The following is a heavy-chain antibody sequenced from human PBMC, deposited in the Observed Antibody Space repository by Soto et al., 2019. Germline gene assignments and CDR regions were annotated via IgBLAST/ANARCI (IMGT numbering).Heavy chain of an antibody. CDR3: ASLDSSGGGFDI. V-gene: IGHV1-18*01. Sequence: VKPTSKARRYSKNSNGSSWVRQAHGQGLEWMGWISAYNGNTNYAQKLQGRVTMTRDTSISTAYMELSRLRSDDTAVYYCASLDSSGGGFDIWGQGTMVTVSS. J-gene: IGHJ3*02. CDR1: RYSKNSNG. D-gene: IGHD6-25*01. CDR2: ISAYNGNT.